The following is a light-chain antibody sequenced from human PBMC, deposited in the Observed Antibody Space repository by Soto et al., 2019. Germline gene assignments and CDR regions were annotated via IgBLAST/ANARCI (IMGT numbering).Light chain of an antibody. CDR2: AAS. Sequence: DIQMSQSPSTLSGSVGDRVTITCRASQTISSWLAWYQQKPGKAPKLLIYAASTLQSGVPSRFRGSGSGADFTLTISSLQPEDFETYYCQQANTFPITFGQGTRLEIK. V-gene: IGKV1-12*01. CDR3: QQANTFPIT. J-gene: IGKJ5*01. CDR1: QTISSW.